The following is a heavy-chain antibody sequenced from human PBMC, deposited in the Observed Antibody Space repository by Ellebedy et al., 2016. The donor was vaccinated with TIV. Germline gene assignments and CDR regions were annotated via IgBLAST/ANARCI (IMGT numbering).Heavy chain of an antibody. CDR1: GGTFSSYA. D-gene: IGHD3-16*01. J-gene: IGHJ6*02. V-gene: IGHV1-69*13. Sequence: ASVKVSCKASGGTFSSYAISWVRQAPGQGLEWMGGIIPIFGTANYAQKFQGRVTITADESTSTAYMELSSLRSEDTAVYYCARGEEVYSGMDVWGQGTTVTVSS. CDR2: IIPIFGTA. CDR3: ARGEEVYSGMDV.